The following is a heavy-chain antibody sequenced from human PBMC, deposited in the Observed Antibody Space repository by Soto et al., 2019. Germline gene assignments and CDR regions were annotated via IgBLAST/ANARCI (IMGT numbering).Heavy chain of an antibody. CDR1: GGSISSGGYY. V-gene: IGHV4-31*03. CDR2: IYYRGST. Sequence: QVQLQESGPGLVKPSQTLSLTCTVSGGSISSGGYYWSWIRQHPGKGLEWIGYIYYRGSTYYKPSLKSRVTISVDTSQNQLSLKLSSVTAADTAVYYCARGGGYNTAFDYWGQGTLVTVSS. J-gene: IGHJ4*02. D-gene: IGHD5-12*01. CDR3: ARGGGYNTAFDY.